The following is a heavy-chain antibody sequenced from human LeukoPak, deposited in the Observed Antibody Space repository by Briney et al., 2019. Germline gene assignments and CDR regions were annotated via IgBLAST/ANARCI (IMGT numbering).Heavy chain of an antibody. Sequence: ASVKVSCKASGGTFSSYAISWVRQAPGQGLEWMGGIIPIFGTANYAQKFQGRVTITTDESTSTAYMELSSLRSEDTAVYYCARGVYCGGDCYLYFDYWGQGTLVTVSS. CDR1: GGTFSSYA. V-gene: IGHV1-69*05. CDR2: IIPIFGTA. J-gene: IGHJ4*02. CDR3: ARGVYCGGDCYLYFDY. D-gene: IGHD2-21*02.